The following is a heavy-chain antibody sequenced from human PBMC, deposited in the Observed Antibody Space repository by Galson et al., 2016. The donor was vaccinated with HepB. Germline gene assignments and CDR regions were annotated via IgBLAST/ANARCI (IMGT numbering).Heavy chain of an antibody. J-gene: IGHJ3*02. D-gene: IGHD2-2*01. CDR3: ARERFCSSATCYVGDAFHI. CDR1: GFTFSSYA. Sequence: SLRLSCAASGFTFSSYALNWVRQAPGKGLEWVSYIGSRSSPIHYADSVKGRFTISRDNAKNSMYLQMKSLRAEDTAVYFCARERFCSSATCYVGDAFHIGGQGTMVTVSS. V-gene: IGHV3-48*01. CDR2: IGSRSSPI.